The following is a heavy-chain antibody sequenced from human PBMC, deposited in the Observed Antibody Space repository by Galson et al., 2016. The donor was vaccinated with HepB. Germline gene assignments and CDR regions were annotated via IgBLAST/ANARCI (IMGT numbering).Heavy chain of an antibody. Sequence: SCAASGFSISIYSMNWVRQAPGQGLEWMGRINPNTGVPQSEQKFQGRVTMTRDTAINTVYMELRNLRFDDTAVYYCARVVGAERLDVWGQGTTVTVSS. J-gene: IGHJ6*02. CDR2: INPNTGVP. V-gene: IGHV1-2*06. CDR1: GFSISIYS. CDR3: ARVVGAERLDV. D-gene: IGHD1-26*01.